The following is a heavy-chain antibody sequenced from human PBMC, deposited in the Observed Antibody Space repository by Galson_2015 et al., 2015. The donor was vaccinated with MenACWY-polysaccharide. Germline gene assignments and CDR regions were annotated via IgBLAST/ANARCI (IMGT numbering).Heavy chain of an antibody. CDR3: AREREGNPEAEF. Sequence: SLRLSCAASGFTVNTRMSWFRRAPGKGLEWVSVIYGRGNTYYADSVKGRFTISRDNSKNTLYLQMNSLGAEDTAMYYCAREREGNPEAEFWGPGTTVTVSS. D-gene: IGHD5-24*01. J-gene: IGHJ6*02. V-gene: IGHV3-53*01. CDR2: IYGRGNT. CDR1: GFTVNTR.